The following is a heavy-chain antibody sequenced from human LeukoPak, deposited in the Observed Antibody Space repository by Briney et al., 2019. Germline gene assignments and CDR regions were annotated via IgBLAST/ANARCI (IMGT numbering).Heavy chain of an antibody. CDR3: ARGIGVRGVTSHYYYGMDV. Sequence: PSETLSLTCTVSGGSISSGSYYWSWIRQPAGKGLEWIGRIYTSGSTNYNPSLKSRVTISVDTSKNQFSLKLSSVTAADTAVYYCARGIGVRGVTSHYYYGMDVWGQGTTVTVSS. D-gene: IGHD3-10*01. CDR2: IYTSGST. CDR1: GGSISSGSYY. J-gene: IGHJ6*02. V-gene: IGHV4-61*02.